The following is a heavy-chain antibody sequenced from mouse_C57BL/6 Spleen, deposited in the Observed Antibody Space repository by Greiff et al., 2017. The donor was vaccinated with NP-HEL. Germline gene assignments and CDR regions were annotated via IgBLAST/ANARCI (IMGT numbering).Heavy chain of an antibody. D-gene: IGHD1-1*01. J-gene: IGHJ1*03. CDR1: GYSITSCYY. V-gene: IGHV3-6*01. Sequence: EVQLQQSGPGLVKPTQSLSLTCSVTGYSITSCYYWNWIRQFPGNKLEWMGYISYDGSNNYNPSLKNRISITRDTSKNQFFLKLNSVTTEDTATYYCARDYYGSSYWYFDVWGTGTTVTVSS. CDR2: ISYDGSN. CDR3: ARDYYGSSYWYFDV.